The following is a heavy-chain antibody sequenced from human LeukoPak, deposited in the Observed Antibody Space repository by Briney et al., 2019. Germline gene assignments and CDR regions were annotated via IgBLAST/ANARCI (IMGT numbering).Heavy chain of an antibody. Sequence: GASVKVSCKASGYTFTGYYTHWVRQAPGQGLEWMGWINPNSGGTNYAQKFQGWVTMTRDASISTAYMELSRLRSDDTAVYYCAREGAVTSFDYWGQGTLVTVSS. J-gene: IGHJ4*02. CDR3: AREGAVTSFDY. V-gene: IGHV1-2*04. CDR2: INPNSGGT. D-gene: IGHD6-19*01. CDR1: GYTFTGYY.